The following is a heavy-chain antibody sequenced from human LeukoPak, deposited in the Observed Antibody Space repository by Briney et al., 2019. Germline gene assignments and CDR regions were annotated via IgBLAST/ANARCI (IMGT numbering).Heavy chain of an antibody. V-gene: IGHV3-23*01. Sequence: GGSLRLSSEAPGFTFGTYGMTWVRQAPGKGLEWVSGITGSSTWTYYADSVRGRFTISRDNSKNTLHLQMNDRTADDTAIYYCARELVSLGTGYFDLWGRGTLVTVSS. CDR3: ARELVSLGTGYFDL. D-gene: IGHD7-27*01. J-gene: IGHJ2*01. CDR2: ITGSSTWT. CDR1: GFTFGTYG.